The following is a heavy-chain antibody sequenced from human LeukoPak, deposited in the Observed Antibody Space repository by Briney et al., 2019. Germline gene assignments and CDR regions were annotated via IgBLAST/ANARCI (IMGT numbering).Heavy chain of an antibody. CDR3: ARGLITDIVVVPAAAYYYYMDV. J-gene: IGHJ6*03. CDR2: MNPNSGNT. V-gene: IGHV1-8*03. Sequence: ASVKVSCKASGYTFTSYDINWVLQATGQGLEWMGWMNPNSGNTGYAQKFQGRVTITRNTSISTAYMELSSLRSEDTAVYYCARGLITDIVVVPAAAYYYYMDVWGKGTTVTVSS. CDR1: GYTFTSYD. D-gene: IGHD2-2*01.